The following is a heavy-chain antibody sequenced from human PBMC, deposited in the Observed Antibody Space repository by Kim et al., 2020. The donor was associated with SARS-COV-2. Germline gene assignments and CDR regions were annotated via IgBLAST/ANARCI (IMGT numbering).Heavy chain of an antibody. CDR1: GFTFSSYA. Sequence: GGSLRLSCAASGFTFSSYAMHWVRQAPGKGLEWVAVISYDGSNKYYADSVKGRFTISRDNSKNTLYLQMNSLRAEDTAVYYCARDPHGIAAARMDVWGQGTTVTVSS. V-gene: IGHV3-30*04. CDR3: ARDPHGIAAARMDV. CDR2: ISYDGSNK. D-gene: IGHD6-13*01. J-gene: IGHJ6*02.